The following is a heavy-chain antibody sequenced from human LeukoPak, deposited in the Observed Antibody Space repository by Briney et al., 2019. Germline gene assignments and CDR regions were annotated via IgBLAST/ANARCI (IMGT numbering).Heavy chain of an antibody. CDR1: GGTFSSYA. Sequence: ASVKVSCKASGGTFSSYAISWVRQAPGQGLEWMGVINPSGGGTTYSQNFQGRVTMTRDTSTSTVYMGLSSLRSEDTAVYYCARGELFYDSSGYYTGDIWGQGTMVTVSS. V-gene: IGHV1-46*01. J-gene: IGHJ3*02. CDR3: ARGELFYDSSGYYTGDI. D-gene: IGHD3-22*01. CDR2: INPSGGGT.